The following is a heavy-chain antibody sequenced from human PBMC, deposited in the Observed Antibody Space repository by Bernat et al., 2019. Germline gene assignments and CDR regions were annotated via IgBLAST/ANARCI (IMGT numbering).Heavy chain of an antibody. D-gene: IGHD7-27*01. J-gene: IGHJ2*01. CDR2: IYYSGST. CDR1: GYSISSGGYY. CDR3: AREIGTLWGSHRYWYFDL. V-gene: IGHV4-31*01. Sequence: QVQLQESGPGLVKPSETLSLTCAVSGYSISSGGYYWSWIRQHPGKGLEWIGYIYYSGSTYYNPSLKSLVTISVDTSKNQFSLKLSSVTAADTAVYYCAREIGTLWGSHRYWYFDLWGRGTLVTVSS.